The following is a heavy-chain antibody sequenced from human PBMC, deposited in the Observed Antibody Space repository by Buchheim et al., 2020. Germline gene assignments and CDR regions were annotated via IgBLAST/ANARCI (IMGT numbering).Heavy chain of an antibody. J-gene: IGHJ6*02. CDR3: ASQDYYYDSSGRDYYYGMDV. CDR1: GFTFSSYS. CDR2: ISSSSSTI. Sequence: EVQLVESGGGLVQPGGSLRLSCAASGFTFSSYSMNWVRQAPGKGLEWVSYISSSSSTIYYADSVKGRFTISRDNAKNSLYLQMNSLRAEDTAVYYCASQDYYYDSSGRDYYYGMDVWGRGTT. D-gene: IGHD3-22*01. V-gene: IGHV3-48*04.